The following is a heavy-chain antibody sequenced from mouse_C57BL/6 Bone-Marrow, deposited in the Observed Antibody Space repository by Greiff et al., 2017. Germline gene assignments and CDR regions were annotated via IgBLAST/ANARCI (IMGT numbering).Heavy chain of an antibody. CDR1: GFTFSSYA. V-gene: IGHV5-4*01. CDR2: ISDGGSYT. J-gene: IGHJ3*01. Sequence: EVQRVESGGGLVKPGGSLKLSCAASGFTFSSYAMSWVRQTPEKRLEWVATISDGGSYTYYPDNVKGRFTISRDNAKNNLYLEMSHLKSEDTAMYYCEREDDDGEGLAYWGQGTLVTVSA. D-gene: IGHD2-4*01. CDR3: EREDDDGEGLAY.